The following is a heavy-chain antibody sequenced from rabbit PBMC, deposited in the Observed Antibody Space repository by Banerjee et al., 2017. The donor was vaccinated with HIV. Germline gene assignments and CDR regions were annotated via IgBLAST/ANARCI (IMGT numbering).Heavy chain of an antibody. CDR3: ARDTANDGGYFFVL. CDR2: IYPGLGIT. J-gene: IGHJ3*01. Sequence: QEQLMESGGGLVQPGGSLKLSCKASGIDFSSYGISWVRQAPGKGPEWIAWIYPGLGITKYANSVKGRFTISSDNAQNTVSLQMTSLTGSDTATYFCARDTANDGGYFFVLWGQGTLVTVS. D-gene: IGHD2-1*01. V-gene: IGHV1S47*01. CDR1: GIDFSSYG.